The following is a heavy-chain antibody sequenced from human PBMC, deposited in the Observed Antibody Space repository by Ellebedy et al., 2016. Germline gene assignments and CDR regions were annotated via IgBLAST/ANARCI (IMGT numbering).Heavy chain of an antibody. J-gene: IGHJ4*02. V-gene: IGHV1-2*02. CDR1: GYTFTGYY. D-gene: IGHD6-19*01. CDR3: ASSQYSSGWVDY. CDR2: INPNSGGT. Sequence: ASVKVSCEASGYTFTGYYMHWVRQAPGQGLEWMGWINPNSGGTNYAQKFQGRVTMTRDTSISTAYMELSRLRSDDTAVYYCASSQYSSGWVDYWGQGTLVTVSS.